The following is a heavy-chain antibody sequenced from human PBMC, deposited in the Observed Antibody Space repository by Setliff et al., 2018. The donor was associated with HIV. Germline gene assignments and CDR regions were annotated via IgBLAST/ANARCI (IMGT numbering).Heavy chain of an antibody. D-gene: IGHD3-16*01. V-gene: IGHV4-39*01. Sequence: SETLSLTCTVSGGSISTNNYYWAWIRQQPGKGLEWIGTIDYSGNTYYNASLRSRAIISGDMSKNQFSLNLNSVTASETAVYYCARHRYRFGIDSWGQGALVTVSS. CDR1: GGSISTNNYY. CDR3: ARHRYRFGIDS. J-gene: IGHJ5*01. CDR2: IDYSGNT.